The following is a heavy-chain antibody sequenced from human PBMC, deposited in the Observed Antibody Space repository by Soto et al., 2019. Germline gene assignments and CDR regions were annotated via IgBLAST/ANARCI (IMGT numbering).Heavy chain of an antibody. CDR3: VRTSHYGSGSWNFDS. D-gene: IGHD3-10*01. CDR2: TRNKANSYTT. CDR1: GFTLSDHY. Sequence: GGSLRLSCAASGFTLSDHYMDWVRQAPGKGLEWVGRTRNKANSYTTEYAASVKGRFTVSSDDSLNSLYLQMTSLKTEDTAVYYCVRTSHYGSGSWNFDSWGQGTLVTVSS. J-gene: IGHJ4*02. V-gene: IGHV3-72*01.